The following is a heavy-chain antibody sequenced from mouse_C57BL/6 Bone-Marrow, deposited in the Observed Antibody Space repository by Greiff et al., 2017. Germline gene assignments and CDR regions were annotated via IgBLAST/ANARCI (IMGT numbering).Heavy chain of an antibody. CDR1: GFNIKDDY. D-gene: IGHD2-2*01. V-gene: IGHV14-4*01. Sequence: VQLQQSGAELVRPGASVKLSCTASGFNIKDDYMHWVKQRPEQGLEWIGLIDPENGGTDYASKFQGKATIPADTSSTTASRQLSSLTSEDTALYYCTTVDWLRRGYIDVWGTGTTVTVSS. CDR3: TTVDWLRRGYIDV. J-gene: IGHJ1*03. CDR2: IDPENGGT.